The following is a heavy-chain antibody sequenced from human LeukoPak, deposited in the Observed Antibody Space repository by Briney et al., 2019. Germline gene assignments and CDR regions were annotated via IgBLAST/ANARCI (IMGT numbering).Heavy chain of an antibody. V-gene: IGHV4-4*07. CDR1: GGSISSYY. D-gene: IGHD6-6*01. J-gene: IGHJ4*02. CDR2: IYTSGST. Sequence: SETLSLTCTVSGGSISSYYWSWIRQPAGKGLEWIGRIYTSGSTNYNPSLKSRVTMSVDTSKNQFSLKLSSVTAADTAVYYCARARHSSSSGNYFDYWGQGTLVTVSS. CDR3: ARARHSSSSGNYFDY.